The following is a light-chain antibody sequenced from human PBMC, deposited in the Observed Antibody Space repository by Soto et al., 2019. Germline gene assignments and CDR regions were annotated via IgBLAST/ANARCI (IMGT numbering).Light chain of an antibody. J-gene: IGKJ1*01. CDR3: QQCGSSPWT. Sequence: IVLTQSPGTLSLSPGERATFSCRASQSVSSNLAWYQQKPGQAPRLLIYGASSRATGTPDRFSGSGSGTDFTLTISRLEPEDFAVYYCQQCGSSPWTFGQGTKVDI. CDR1: QSVSSN. CDR2: GAS. V-gene: IGKV3-20*01.